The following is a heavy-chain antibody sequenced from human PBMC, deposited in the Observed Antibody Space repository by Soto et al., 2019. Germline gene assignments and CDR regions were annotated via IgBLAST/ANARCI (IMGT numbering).Heavy chain of an antibody. Sequence: SSTXSLTCSVSVCYIIVGYYSWSWIRQPPGKGLEWIGFIYNSGSTYYNSSLKSRVTISVDRSKNHFFLNLTSVTAADTAVYYCDTYSKFFQIWGQGTKV. CDR1: VCYIIVGYYS. J-gene: IGHJ3*02. D-gene: IGHD4-4*01. CDR2: IYNSGST. CDR3: DTYSKFFQI. V-gene: IGHV4-30-2*01.